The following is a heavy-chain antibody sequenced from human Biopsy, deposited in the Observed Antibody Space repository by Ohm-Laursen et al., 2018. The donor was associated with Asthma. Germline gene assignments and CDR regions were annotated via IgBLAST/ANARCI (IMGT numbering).Heavy chain of an antibody. J-gene: IGHJ6*02. D-gene: IGHD3-10*01. CDR2: ISVYNGNT. V-gene: IGHV1-18*01. CDR3: ARAVDYSHYYGIDV. Sequence: ASVKVSCKTSGYTFNSAGITWVRQAPGQGLEWMGWISVYNGNTKVAQKLQDRVTMITDTSTSTAYTELRSLRSNDTAVYFCARAVDYSHYYGIDVWGQGTTVTVS. CDR1: GYTFNSAG.